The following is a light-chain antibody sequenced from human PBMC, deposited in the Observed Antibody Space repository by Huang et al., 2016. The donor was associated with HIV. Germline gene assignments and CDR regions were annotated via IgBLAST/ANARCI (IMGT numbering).Light chain of an antibody. CDR3: QQTYSTPRT. J-gene: IGKJ2*01. CDR1: QTIKNF. Sequence: DIEMTQSPSSLSASVGDRVTITCRASQTIKNFLNWYQQKPGRAPNLLIYASSTLQSGVPSRFSGSGSGTDFTLTISSLQPEDFATYYCQQTYSTPRTFGQGTKLDIK. V-gene: IGKV1-39*01. CDR2: ASS.